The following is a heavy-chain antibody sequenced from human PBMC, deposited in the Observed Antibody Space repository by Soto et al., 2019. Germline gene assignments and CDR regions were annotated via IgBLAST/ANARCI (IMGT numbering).Heavy chain of an antibody. CDR3: ARDSSSGWFDWFDP. Sequence: SETLSLTCTVSGGSISSYYWSWIRQPPGKGLEWIGYIYYSGSTNYNPSLKSRVTISVDTSKNQFSLKLSSVTAADTAVYYCARDSSSGWFDWFDPWGQGTLVTVSS. CDR2: IYYSGST. J-gene: IGHJ5*02. CDR1: GGSISSYY. D-gene: IGHD6-19*01. V-gene: IGHV4-59*01.